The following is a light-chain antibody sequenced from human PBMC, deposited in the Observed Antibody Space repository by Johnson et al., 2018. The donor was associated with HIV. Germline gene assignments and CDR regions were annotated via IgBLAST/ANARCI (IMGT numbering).Light chain of an antibody. CDR1: SYNIGNNY. V-gene: IGLV1-51*01. Sequence: QSVLTQPPSVSAAPGQKVTISCSGSSYNIGNNYVSWYQQLPGTAPKLLIYAKNKRPSGVPDLFSASKSGTSATLVITGLQTGDEADYYCGAWDSSLSAHFVFGTGTKVTVL. J-gene: IGLJ1*01. CDR2: AKN. CDR3: GAWDSSLSAHFV.